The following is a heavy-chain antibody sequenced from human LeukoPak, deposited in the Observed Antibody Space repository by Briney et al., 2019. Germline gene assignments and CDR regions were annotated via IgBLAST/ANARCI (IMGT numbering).Heavy chain of an antibody. Sequence: PGGSLRLSCAASGFTFSSYGMHWVRQAPGKGLEWVAVIWYDGSKEYYADSVKGRFTISRDNSKNTLYLQMNSLRAEDTAVYYCAKVPGSGSYWYFDLWGRGTLVTVSS. CDR3: AKVPGSGSYWYFDL. CDR2: IWYDGSKE. J-gene: IGHJ2*01. D-gene: IGHD1-26*01. V-gene: IGHV3-33*03. CDR1: GFTFSSYG.